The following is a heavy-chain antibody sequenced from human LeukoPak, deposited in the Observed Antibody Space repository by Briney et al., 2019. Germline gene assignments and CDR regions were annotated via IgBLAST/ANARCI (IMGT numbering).Heavy chain of an antibody. CDR3: ARDAGSGSYYFGDAFDI. CDR1: GYTFTGYY. D-gene: IGHD1-26*01. J-gene: IGHJ3*02. V-gene: IGHV1-2*02. Sequence: ASVKVSCKASGYTFTGYYIQWARQAPGQGLEWMGWINPNSGGTNYAQKLQGRVTMTTDTSTSTAYMELRSLRSDDTAVYYCARDAGSGSYYFGDAFDIWGQGTMVTVSS. CDR2: INPNSGGT.